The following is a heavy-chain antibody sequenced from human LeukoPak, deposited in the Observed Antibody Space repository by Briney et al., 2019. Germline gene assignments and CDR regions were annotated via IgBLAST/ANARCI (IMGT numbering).Heavy chain of an antibody. D-gene: IGHD3/OR15-3a*01. Sequence: SETLSLTCTVSGDSISGNYWTWIRQPPGKGLEWIGYIYYSGSTNYNASLKSRVTISVDMSKSQFSLKLSSVTAADTAVYYCARDGTGPFDYWGQGTLVTVSS. V-gene: IGHV4-59*12. CDR2: IYYSGST. CDR3: ARDGTGPFDY. CDR1: GDSISGNY. J-gene: IGHJ4*02.